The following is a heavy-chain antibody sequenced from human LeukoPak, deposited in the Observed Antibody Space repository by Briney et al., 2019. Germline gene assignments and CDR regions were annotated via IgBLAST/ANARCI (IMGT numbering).Heavy chain of an antibody. CDR1: GFTFSTFA. Sequence: GGPLRLSCAASGFTFSTFAMIWVRQPPGKGLEWVSSIFPSGGEIHYADSVRGRFTISRDNSKSTLSLQMNSLRAEDTAIYYCATYRQVLLPFESWGQGTLVTVSS. V-gene: IGHV3-23*01. J-gene: IGHJ4*02. D-gene: IGHD2-8*02. CDR2: IFPSGGEI. CDR3: ATYRQVLLPFES.